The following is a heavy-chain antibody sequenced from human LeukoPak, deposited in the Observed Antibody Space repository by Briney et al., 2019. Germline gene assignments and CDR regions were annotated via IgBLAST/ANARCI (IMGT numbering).Heavy chain of an antibody. D-gene: IGHD3-3*01. J-gene: IGHJ6*03. V-gene: IGHV3-7*01. CDR3: ARLLSQQYSVWSGSYKTYYYYYMDV. CDR1: GFTFRNHG. Sequence: GGSLRLSCVASGFTFRNHGMSWVRQAAGEGPEWVANINQDGSEKYYVDSVKGRFTIARDSAESSLYLQMSSLRAEDSSVYYCARLLSQQYSVWSGSYKTYYYYYMDVWGKGTTVTVSS. CDR2: INQDGSEK.